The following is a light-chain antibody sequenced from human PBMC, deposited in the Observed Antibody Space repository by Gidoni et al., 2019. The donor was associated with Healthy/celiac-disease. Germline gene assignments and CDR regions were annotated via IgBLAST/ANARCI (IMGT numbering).Light chain of an antibody. CDR3: QQYGSSPPSCS. CDR1: QSVSSSY. CDR2: GAS. J-gene: IGKJ2*04. Sequence: EIVLTQSPGTLSLSPGERATLSCRVSQSVSSSYLAWYQQKPGQAPRLLIYGASSRATGIPDRFSGSGSGTDFTLTISRLEPEDLAVYYCQQYGSSPPSCSFGQGTKLEIK. V-gene: IGKV3-20*01.